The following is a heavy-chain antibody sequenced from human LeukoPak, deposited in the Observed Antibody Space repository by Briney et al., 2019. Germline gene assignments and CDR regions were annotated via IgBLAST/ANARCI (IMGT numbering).Heavy chain of an antibody. CDR3: ARVVAYDFWSGYGDV. CDR1: GGSISSGSYY. Sequence: SSQTLSLTCTVSGGSISSGSYYWSWIRQPAGKGREWIGRIYTSGSTNYNPSLKSRVTISVDTSKNQFSLKLSSVTAADTAVYYCARVVAYDFWSGYGDVWGKGTTVTVSS. J-gene: IGHJ6*04. D-gene: IGHD3-3*01. V-gene: IGHV4-61*02. CDR2: IYTSGST.